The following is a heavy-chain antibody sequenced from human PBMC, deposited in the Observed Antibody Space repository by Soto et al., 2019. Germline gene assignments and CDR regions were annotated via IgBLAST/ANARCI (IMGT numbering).Heavy chain of an antibody. CDR3: ARRNGFSFDY. J-gene: IGHJ4*02. D-gene: IGHD3-10*01. CDR1: GGSISSSSYY. V-gene: IGHV4-39*01. Sequence: QLQLQESGPGLVKPSETLSLTCTVSGGSISSSSYYWGWIRQPPGKGLEWIGSISASGSTYYNPSLKSRVTMSVAPSKHQFSIKLTSVTAADTAVYYCARRNGFSFDYWGQGTLVTVSS. CDR2: ISASGST.